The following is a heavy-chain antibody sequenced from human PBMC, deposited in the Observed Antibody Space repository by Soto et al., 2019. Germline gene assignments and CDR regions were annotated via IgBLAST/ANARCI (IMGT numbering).Heavy chain of an antibody. Sequence: QVQLVQSGAEVKKPGASVTVSCKTSGYSFSSYDINWLRQAPGQGLEWMGWINPDSGNSGFSQKFQGRVTLTTDTSISTAYMELTGLRSDDTAVYYCATGGRTMAEVHRLDPWGRGTQV. V-gene: IGHV1-8*01. J-gene: IGHJ5*02. CDR1: GYSFSSYD. D-gene: IGHD3-10*01. CDR3: ATGGRTMAEVHRLDP. CDR2: INPDSGNS.